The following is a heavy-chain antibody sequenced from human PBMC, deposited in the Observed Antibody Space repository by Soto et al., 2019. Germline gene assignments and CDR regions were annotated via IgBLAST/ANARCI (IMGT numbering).Heavy chain of an antibody. CDR2: IGGGDP. D-gene: IGHD5-18*01. CDR1: GFAFNIHG. CDR3: ARGSGHTAMVRDFDY. Sequence: GGSLRLSCAASGFAFNIHGMTWVRQAPGRGLEWVSSIGGGDPYYTDSVKGRFTISRDNAKNSLYLQMNSLRAEDTAVYFCARGSGHTAMVRDFDYWGQGTMVTVSS. V-gene: IGHV3-21*01. J-gene: IGHJ4*02.